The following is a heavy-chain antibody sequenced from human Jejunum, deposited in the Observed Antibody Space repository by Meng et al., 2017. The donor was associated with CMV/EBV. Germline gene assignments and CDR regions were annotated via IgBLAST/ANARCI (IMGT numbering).Heavy chain of an antibody. J-gene: IGHJ4*02. CDR1: FTFSSYG. CDR2: INSDGSST. D-gene: IGHD6-19*01. Sequence: FTFSSYGMHWVPQAPGKGLVWVSRINSDGSSTSYADSVKGRFTISRDNAKNTLYLQMNSLRAEDTAVYYCARTYSSGWLGTFWDYWGQG. V-gene: IGHV3-74*01. CDR3: ARTYSSGWLGTFWDY.